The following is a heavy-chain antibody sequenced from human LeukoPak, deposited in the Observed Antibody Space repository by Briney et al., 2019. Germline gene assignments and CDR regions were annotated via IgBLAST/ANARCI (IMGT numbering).Heavy chain of an antibody. CDR2: INPNSGGT. J-gene: IGHJ5*02. V-gene: IGHV1-2*02. D-gene: IGHD1-26*01. Sequence: GASVKVSCKASGYTFTGYYMHWVRQAPGQGLEWMGWINPNSGGTNYAQKFQGRVTMTRDTSISTAYMELSRPRSDDTAVYYCARVIFGGSPPSPWGQGTLVTVSS. CDR3: ARVIFGGSPPSP. CDR1: GYTFTGYY.